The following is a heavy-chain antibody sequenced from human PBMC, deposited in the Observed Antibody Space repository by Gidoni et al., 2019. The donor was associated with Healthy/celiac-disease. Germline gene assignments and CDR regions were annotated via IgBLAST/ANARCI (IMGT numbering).Heavy chain of an antibody. CDR1: GYSFTSYW. CDR3: ARRRSEDSRTWYFDL. D-gene: IGHD3-22*01. J-gene: IGHJ2*01. V-gene: IGHV5-10-1*03. Sequence: EVQLVQSGAEVKKPGESLRISCTGSGYSFTSYWISWVRQMPGKGLEWMGRIDPSDSYTNYSPSFQGHVTISADKSISTAYLQWSSLKASDTAMYYCARRRSEDSRTWYFDLWGRGTLVTVSS. CDR2: IDPSDSYT.